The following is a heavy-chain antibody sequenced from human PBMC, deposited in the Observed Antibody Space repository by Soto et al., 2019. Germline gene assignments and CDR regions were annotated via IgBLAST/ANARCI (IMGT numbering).Heavy chain of an antibody. CDR2: IYYSGSN. D-gene: IGHD3-10*01. Sequence: TCSVVDESSIGFSGSCISHPPRQEPEWSGYIYYSGSNNYNTSLKSRVTIFIDTPKSQFSLKLSSVTAADTAVYYCARLAGGSRSYIGQRLNDFEYRGQGTLVPVSS. CDR1: DESSIGFS. V-gene: IGHV4-59*01. CDR3: ARLAGGSRSYIGQRLNDFEY. J-gene: IGHJ4*02.